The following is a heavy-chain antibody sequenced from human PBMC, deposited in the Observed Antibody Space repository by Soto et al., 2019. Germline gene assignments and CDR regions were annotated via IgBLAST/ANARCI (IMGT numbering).Heavy chain of an antibody. J-gene: IGHJ4*02. CDR2: ISPYNGNA. CDR3: ARAISLIMGAPAY. D-gene: IGHD2-8*01. Sequence: GASVKVSCKTSGYTFSNYAISWVRQAPGQGLEWMGWISPYNGNANYTEKFQGRVSMTTDTSTTTAYMELTSLTSDDTAIYYCARAISLIMGAPAYWGQGTLVTVSS. V-gene: IGHV1-18*04. CDR1: GYTFSNYA.